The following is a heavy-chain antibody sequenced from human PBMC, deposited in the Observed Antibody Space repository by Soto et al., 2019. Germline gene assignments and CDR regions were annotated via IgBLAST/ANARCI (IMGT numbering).Heavy chain of an antibody. CDR3: ARDRRVGGYYDSSGYRYYYYYYGMDV. D-gene: IGHD3-22*01. V-gene: IGHV4-59*01. Sequence: SETLSLTCTVSGGPISSYYWSWIRQPPGKGLEWIGYIYYSGSTNYNPSLKSRVTISVDTSKNQFSLKLSSVTAADTAVYYCARDRRVGGYYDSSGYRYYYYYYGMDVWGQGTTVTVSS. CDR1: GGPISSYY. J-gene: IGHJ6*02. CDR2: IYYSGST.